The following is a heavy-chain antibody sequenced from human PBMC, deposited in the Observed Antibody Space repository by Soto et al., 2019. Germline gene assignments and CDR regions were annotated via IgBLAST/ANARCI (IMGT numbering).Heavy chain of an antibody. Sequence: EVQLVESGGGLVKPGVSLRLSCAASGFTFTNAWMNWVRQAPGKGLEWVGRIKSKTDGGTADYAAPVKGRFTISRDDSRPTLYLQMNSLKAEDTAVYYCTTGGVPAAAKGYYYYAMDVWGQGTTVTVSS. D-gene: IGHD2-2*01. CDR1: GFTFTNAW. CDR3: TTGGVPAAAKGYYYYAMDV. CDR2: IKSKTDGGTA. V-gene: IGHV3-15*07. J-gene: IGHJ6*02.